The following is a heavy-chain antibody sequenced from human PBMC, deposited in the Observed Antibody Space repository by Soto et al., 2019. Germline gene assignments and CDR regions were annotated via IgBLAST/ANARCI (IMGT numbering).Heavy chain of an antibody. CDR2: IYYSGST. V-gene: IGHV4-59*08. J-gene: IGHJ5*02. CDR3: ASGKAAAEPFDP. CDR1: GGSISSYY. D-gene: IGHD6-13*01. Sequence: SETLSLTCTVSGGSISSYYWSWIRQPPGKGLEWIGYIYYSGSTNYNPSLKSRVTISVDTSKNQFSLKLSSVTAADTAVYYRASGKAAAEPFDPWGQGTLVTVSS.